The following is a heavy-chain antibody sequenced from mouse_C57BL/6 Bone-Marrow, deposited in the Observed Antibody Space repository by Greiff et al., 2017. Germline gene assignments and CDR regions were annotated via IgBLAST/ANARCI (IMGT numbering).Heavy chain of an antibody. V-gene: IGHV14-2*01. CDR2: IDPEDGET. Sequence: VQLQQSGAELVKPGASVKLSCTASGFDIKDSYMHWVKQRPEQGLEWIGRIDPEDGETKYDPKFKGKATITADTSSNTAYLQLSSLTSEDTAVYCCARHDNRRYYAMDYWGQGTSVTVSS. CDR1: GFDIKDSY. CDR3: ARHDNRRYYAMDY. J-gene: IGHJ4*01.